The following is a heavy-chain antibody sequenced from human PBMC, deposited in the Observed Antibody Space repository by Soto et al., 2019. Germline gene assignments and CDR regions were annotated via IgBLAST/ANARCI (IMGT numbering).Heavy chain of an antibody. D-gene: IGHD6-25*01. Sequence: KEMEWIGYIYYSGSTNYNPSLKSRVTISVDTSKNQFSLKLSSVTAADTAVYFCARGGIAASPTHNLWGQGPMV. CDR3: ARGGIAASPTHNL. J-gene: IGHJ5*02. CDR2: IYYSGST. V-gene: IGHV4-59*01.